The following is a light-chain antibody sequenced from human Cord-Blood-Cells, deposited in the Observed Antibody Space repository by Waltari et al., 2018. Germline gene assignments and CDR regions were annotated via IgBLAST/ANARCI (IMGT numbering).Light chain of an antibody. J-gene: IGLJ1*01. Sequence: SYELTQPPSVPVSPGQTARITCSGDALPKQYVYWYQQKPGQAPVLVIYKDRERPSGIPERFSGSSSGTTVTLTISGVQAEDEADYYCQSADSSGTYYVFGTGTKVTVL. CDR1: ALPKQY. V-gene: IGLV3-25*03. CDR3: QSADSSGTYYV. CDR2: KDR.